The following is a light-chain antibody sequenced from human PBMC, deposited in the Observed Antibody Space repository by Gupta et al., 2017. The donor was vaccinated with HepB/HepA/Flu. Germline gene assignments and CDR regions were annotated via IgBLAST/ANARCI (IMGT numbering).Light chain of an antibody. Sequence: QSALTQPASVSGSPGQSITISCTGTSSDVGGYNHVSWYQQQPGKAPKFIIYDVSNRPSGVSKRFSASKAGNTASLTISAHQAEDDAVYYCSSYTSSSTRVFGGGTKLTVL. CDR2: DVS. J-gene: IGLJ3*02. V-gene: IGLV2-14*03. CDR1: SSDVGGYNH. CDR3: SSYTSSSTRV.